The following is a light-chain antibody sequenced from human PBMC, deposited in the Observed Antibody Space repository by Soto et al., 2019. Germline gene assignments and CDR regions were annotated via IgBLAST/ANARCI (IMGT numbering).Light chain of an antibody. Sequence: EIVMTQAPATLSVSPGDRATLSCRASQSVSSNLAGYQQHSCQAPRLLIFGASTRATATPARFSGSGSGTEFTLTISSLQTEDFAGYYCHQYKNRIVRAFGIGTPVAIK. CDR3: HQYKNRIVRA. J-gene: IGKJ1*01. CDR1: QSVSSN. V-gene: IGKV3-15*01. CDR2: GAS.